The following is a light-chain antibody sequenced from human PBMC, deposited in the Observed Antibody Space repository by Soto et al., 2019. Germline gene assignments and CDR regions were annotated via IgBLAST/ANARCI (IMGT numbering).Light chain of an antibody. J-gene: IGLJ3*02. Sequence: QSALTQPPSVSGSPGQSVTISCTGTSGDVGSYNRVSWYQQPPGTAPKLMISEVTNRPSGVPDRFSGSKSGNTASLTISGLQAEDEADYYCSSYTSTYTWVFGGGTKLTVL. CDR1: SGDVGSYNR. CDR2: EVT. CDR3: SSYTSTYTWV. V-gene: IGLV2-18*02.